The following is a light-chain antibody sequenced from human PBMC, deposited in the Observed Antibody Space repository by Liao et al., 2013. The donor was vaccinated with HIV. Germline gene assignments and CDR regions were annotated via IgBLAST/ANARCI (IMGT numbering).Light chain of an antibody. Sequence: SFALTQPPSVSVSPGQTASITCSGDSLGERYVSWYQLRPGQSPLLVLYQDTKRPSGIPERFSGSSSGDTATLTISGTQAMDEADYFCQAWERNTGVVFGGGTQLTVV. CDR1: SLGERY. CDR3: QAWERNTGVV. J-gene: IGLJ2*01. CDR2: QDT. V-gene: IGLV3-1*01.